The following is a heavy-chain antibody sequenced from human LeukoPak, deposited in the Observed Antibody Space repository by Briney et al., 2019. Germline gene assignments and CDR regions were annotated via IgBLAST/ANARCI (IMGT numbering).Heavy chain of an antibody. CDR3: ARASRGLPKWFDP. V-gene: IGHV4-34*01. D-gene: IGHD2-15*01. CDR1: GFTVSSNY. CDR2: INHSGST. Sequence: PGGSLRLSCAASGFTVSSNYMSWVRQAPGKGLEWIGEINHSGSTNYNPSLKSRVTISVDTSKNQFSLKLSSVTAADTAVYYCARASRGLPKWFDPWGQGTLVTVSS. J-gene: IGHJ5*02.